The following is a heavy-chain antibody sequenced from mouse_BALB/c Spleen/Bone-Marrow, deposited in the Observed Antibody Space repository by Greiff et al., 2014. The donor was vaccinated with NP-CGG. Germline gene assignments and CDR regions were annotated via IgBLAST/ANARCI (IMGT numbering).Heavy chain of an antibody. CDR3: ARNYPFAY. CDR2: IDPAKGNT. CDR1: GFNIKDSY. Sequence: EVKLQESGAELVKPGASVKLSCTASGFNIKDSYLHWVKQRPEQGLDWIGRIDPAKGNTNYDPKFQGEATITADTSSNTAYLQLSSLTSEDTAVYFCARNYPFAYWGQGTLVTVSA. V-gene: IGHV14-3*02. J-gene: IGHJ3*01. D-gene: IGHD2-1*01.